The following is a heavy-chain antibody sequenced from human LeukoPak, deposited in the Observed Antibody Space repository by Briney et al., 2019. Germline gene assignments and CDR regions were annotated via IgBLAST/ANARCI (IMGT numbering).Heavy chain of an antibody. V-gene: IGHV3-7*01. CDR2: IKQDGSEK. CDR1: GFTYSSCW. CDR3: ARASRIQLWLIFDY. J-gene: IGHJ4*02. D-gene: IGHD5-18*01. Sequence: GGSLRLFCAASGFTYSSCWMSWVRQAPGKGLEWVANIKQDGSEKYYVDSVKGRFTISRDNAKNSLYLQMNSLRAEDTAVYYCARASRIQLWLIFDYWGQGTLVSVSS.